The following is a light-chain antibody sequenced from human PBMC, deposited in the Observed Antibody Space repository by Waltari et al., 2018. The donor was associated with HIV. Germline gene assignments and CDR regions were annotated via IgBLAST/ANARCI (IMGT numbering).Light chain of an antibody. J-gene: IGLJ1*01. CDR3: AAWDDSLNGYV. V-gene: IGLV1-44*01. CDR1: SSNIGSNA. Sequence: QSVLTQSPSASGTPGQRVTISCSGSSSNIGSNAVDWYQHLPGPAPKLLIHTNNQRPSGIPDRFSGSKAGTSASLAISGLQSEDESDYYCAAWDDSLNGYVFGSGTKVTVL. CDR2: TNN.